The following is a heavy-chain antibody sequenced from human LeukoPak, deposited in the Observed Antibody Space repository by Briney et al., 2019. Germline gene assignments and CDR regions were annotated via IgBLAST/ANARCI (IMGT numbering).Heavy chain of an antibody. CDR2: IYHSGST. D-gene: IGHD2-2*01. V-gene: IGHV4-38-2*01. J-gene: IGHJ4*02. CDR3: TRQAGFVVVPAAIS. CDR1: GYSISSGYY. Sequence: SETLSLTCAVSGYSISSGYYWGWIRQPPGKGLEWIGSIYHSGSTYYNPSLKSRVTISVDTSKNQFSLKLSSVTAADTAVYSCTRQAGFVVVPAAISWGQGTLVTVSS.